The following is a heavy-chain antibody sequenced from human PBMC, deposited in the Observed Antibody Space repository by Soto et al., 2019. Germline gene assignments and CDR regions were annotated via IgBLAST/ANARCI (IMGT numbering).Heavy chain of an antibody. CDR1: GGSISSYY. CDR3: AGDRSSGWSDYYYFGMDV. V-gene: IGHV4-59*01. Sequence: PSETLSLTCTVSGGSISSYYWNWIRQPPGKGLEWIGYIYYSWRTHYNPSLKSRVTISVDTSKNQFSLKLSSVTAADTAVYYWAGDRSSGWSDYYYFGMDVWGQGTTVTVSS. J-gene: IGHJ6*02. D-gene: IGHD6-19*01. CDR2: IYYSWRT.